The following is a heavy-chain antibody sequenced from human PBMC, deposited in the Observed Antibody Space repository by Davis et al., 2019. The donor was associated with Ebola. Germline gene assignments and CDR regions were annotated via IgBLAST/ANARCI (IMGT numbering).Heavy chain of an antibody. J-gene: IGHJ6*02. CDR2: IYYSGST. CDR3: ARVPPVYYYGMDV. CDR1: GGSISSYY. V-gene: IGHV4-59*01. Sequence: SETLSLTCTVSGGSISSYYWSWIRQPPGKGLEWIGYIYYSGSTNYNPSLKSRVTISVDTSKNQFSLKLSSVTAADTAVYYCARVPPVYYYGMDVWGQGTTVTVSS.